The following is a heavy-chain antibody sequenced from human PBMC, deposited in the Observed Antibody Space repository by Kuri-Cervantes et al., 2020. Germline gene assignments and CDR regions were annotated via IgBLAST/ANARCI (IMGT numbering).Heavy chain of an antibody. J-gene: IGHJ3*02. V-gene: IGHV4-59*08. Sequence: SETLSLTCTVSGGSISSYYWSWIRQPPGTGLEWIGYIYYSGSTNYNPSLKSRVTISVDTSKNQLFVKLSSVTAADTAVYYCARVGALDTFDIWGQGTMVTVSS. D-gene: IGHD3-10*01. CDR1: GGSISSYY. CDR3: ARVGALDTFDI. CDR2: IYYSGST.